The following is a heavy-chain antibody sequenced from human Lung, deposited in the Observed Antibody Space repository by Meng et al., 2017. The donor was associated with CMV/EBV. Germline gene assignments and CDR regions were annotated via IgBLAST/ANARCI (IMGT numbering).Heavy chain of an antibody. J-gene: IGHJ4*02. CDR1: GFTFRSYG. CDR2: ISATGDTI. V-gene: IGHV3-48*04. D-gene: IGHD2/OR15-2a*01. CDR3: ARDRDTHYCYSDSCYGLAY. Sequence: GGSLRLXCAGSGFTFRSYGMSWVRQAPGRGLEWISYISATGDTIHYADSVKGRFTVSRDNTKSSVYLRMNSLGAEDTAVYYCARDRDTHYCYSDSCYGLAYXGQGXLVTVSS.